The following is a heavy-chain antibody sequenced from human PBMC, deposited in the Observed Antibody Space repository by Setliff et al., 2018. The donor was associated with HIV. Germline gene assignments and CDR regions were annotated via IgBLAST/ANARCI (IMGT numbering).Heavy chain of an antibody. CDR2: IYTSGST. D-gene: IGHD3-16*01. CDR1: GGSISSGGYY. Sequence: SETLSLTCNVSGGSISSGGYYWSWIRQPAGKGLEWIGHIYTSGSTNYNPSLKSRVTISIDTSKNQFSLKLSSVTAADTAVYHCSRGSYYMDVWGKGTTVTVSS. J-gene: IGHJ6*03. CDR3: SRGSYYMDV. V-gene: IGHV4-61*09.